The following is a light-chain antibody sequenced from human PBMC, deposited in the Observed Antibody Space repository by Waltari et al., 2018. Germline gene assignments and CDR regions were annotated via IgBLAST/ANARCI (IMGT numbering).Light chain of an antibody. V-gene: IGLV2-14*03. Sequence: QSALTQPASVSGSPGQSITLSCTVTSCDVVCYHYVSCYQQHPGKAPKLMIYDVSNRPSGVSNRFSGSKSGNTASLTISGLQAEDEADYYCSSYTSSSTLYVFGTGTKVTVL. J-gene: IGLJ1*01. CDR1: SCDVVCYHY. CDR3: SSYTSSSTLYV. CDR2: DVS.